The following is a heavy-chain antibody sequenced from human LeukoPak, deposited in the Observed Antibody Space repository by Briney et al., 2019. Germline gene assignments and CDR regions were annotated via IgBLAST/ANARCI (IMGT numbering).Heavy chain of an antibody. CDR1: GFTFSSYG. V-gene: IGHV3-30*18. Sequence: GRSLRLSCAASGFTFSSYGMHWVRQAPGNGLEWVAVISYDGSNKYSADSVKGRFTISRDNSKNTLYLQMNSLRAEDTAVYYCAKDDRNWGYYYGMDVWGQGTTVTVSS. CDR2: ISYDGSNK. D-gene: IGHD7-27*01. CDR3: AKDDRNWGYYYGMDV. J-gene: IGHJ6*02.